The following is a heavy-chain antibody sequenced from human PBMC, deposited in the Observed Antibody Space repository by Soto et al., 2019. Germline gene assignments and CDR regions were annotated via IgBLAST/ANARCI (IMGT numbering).Heavy chain of an antibody. Sequence: SETLSLTCIVSGGSIIGSYWSWSRQSPGKGLEWLGYVYYTGSTNYSPSLRSRVSISVDTSKNEFSLRLSSATAADTAVYFCARSVAVPGAHIDYWGQGTQVTVSS. V-gene: IGHV4-59*01. CDR2: VYYTGST. CDR3: ARSVAVPGAHIDY. D-gene: IGHD6-19*01. J-gene: IGHJ4*02. CDR1: GGSIIGSY.